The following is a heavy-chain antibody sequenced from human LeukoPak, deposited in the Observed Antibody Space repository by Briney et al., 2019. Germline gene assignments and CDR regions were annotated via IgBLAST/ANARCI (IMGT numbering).Heavy chain of an antibody. D-gene: IGHD6-19*01. CDR2: ISYDGSNK. CDR3: AKLPTVAGIDY. J-gene: IGHJ4*02. CDR1: GVTFSSCG. V-gene: IGHV3-30*18. Sequence: PGGSLRLSCAASGVTFSSCGMHWVRQAPGKGLEWVAVISYDGSNKCYADSVKGRFTISRDNSKNTLYLQMNSLRAEDTAVYYCAKLPTVAGIDYWGQGTLVTVSS.